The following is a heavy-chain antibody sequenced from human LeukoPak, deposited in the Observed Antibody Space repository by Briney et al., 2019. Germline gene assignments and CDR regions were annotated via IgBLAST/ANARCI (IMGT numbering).Heavy chain of an antibody. CDR3: ARDHVVVTAIYDY. CDR2: ISSSSSYI. Sequence: PGGSLRLSCAASGFTFKTYTMHWVRQAPGMGLEWVSSISSSSSYIFYADSVKGRFTISRDNAKNSLYLQMNSLRAEDTAVYYCARDHVVVTAIYDYWGQGTLVTVSS. D-gene: IGHD2-21*02. J-gene: IGHJ4*02. V-gene: IGHV3-21*01. CDR1: GFTFKTYT.